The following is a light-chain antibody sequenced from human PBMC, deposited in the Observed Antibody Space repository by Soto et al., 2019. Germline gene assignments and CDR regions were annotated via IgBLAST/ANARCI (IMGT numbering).Light chain of an antibody. CDR1: QSVSSSY. V-gene: IGKV3-20*01. Sequence: EIVLTQSPGTLSLSPGERATLSCRASQSVSSSYLAWYQQKPGQAPRLLIYGASSRATGIPDRFSGNVSGTDFTLTISRLESEDFAVYYCQQYSSSPPRTFGQGTKLEIK. CDR3: QQYSSSPPRT. J-gene: IGKJ2*01. CDR2: GAS.